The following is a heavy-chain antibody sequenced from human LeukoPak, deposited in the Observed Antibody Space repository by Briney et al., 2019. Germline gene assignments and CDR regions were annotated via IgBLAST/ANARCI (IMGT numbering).Heavy chain of an antibody. V-gene: IGHV3-23*01. D-gene: IGHD3-10*01. J-gene: IGHJ4*02. CDR1: GFTFSSYG. CDR3: AKDKGGAMVRGYFDY. CDR2: ISGSGGST. Sequence: GGSLRLSCAASGFTFSSYGMSWVRQAPGKGLEWVSAISGSGGSTYYADSVKGRFTISRDNSKNTLYLQMNSLRAEDTAVYYCAKDKGGAMVRGYFDYWGQGTLVTVSS.